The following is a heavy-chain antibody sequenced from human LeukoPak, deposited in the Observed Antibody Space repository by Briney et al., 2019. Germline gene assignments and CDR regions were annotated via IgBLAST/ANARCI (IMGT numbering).Heavy chain of an antibody. D-gene: IGHD6-19*01. CDR1: VGTFSSYA. CDR3: ARGKQWLVPNFDY. J-gene: IGHJ4*02. V-gene: IGHV1-69*13. CDR2: IIPIFGTA. Sequence: ASVNVSCKASVGTFSSYAISWVRQAPGQGLEWMGGIIPIFGTANYAQKFQGRVTITADESTSTAYMELSSLRSEDTAVYYCARGKQWLVPNFDYWGQGTLVTVSS.